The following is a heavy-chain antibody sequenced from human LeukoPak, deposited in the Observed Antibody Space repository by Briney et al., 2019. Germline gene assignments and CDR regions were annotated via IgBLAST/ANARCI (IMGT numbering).Heavy chain of an antibody. J-gene: IGHJ4*02. Sequence: ASVKVSCKASGYTFTGYYMHWVRQAPGQGLEWMGWINPNSGGTNYAQKFQGRVTMTRGTSISTAYMELSRLRSDDTAVYYCARALAVAAQEADYWGQGTLVTVSS. V-gene: IGHV1-2*02. CDR1: GYTFTGYY. CDR3: ARALAVAAQEADY. CDR2: INPNSGGT. D-gene: IGHD6-19*01.